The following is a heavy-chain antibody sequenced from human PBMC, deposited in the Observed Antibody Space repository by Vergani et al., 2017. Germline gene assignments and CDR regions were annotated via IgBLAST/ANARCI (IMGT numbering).Heavy chain of an antibody. CDR2: IYYSGLT. CDR3: ARQRPGSGWSPGDFDD. J-gene: IGHJ4*02. Sequence: QLQLQQSGPGLVKPSETLFLTCTVSADSISSGSYYWGWIRQPPGKRLEWIGSIYYSGLTYYNPSLKSRVVISVDTSKNQFSLKVTSVTAADTAVYFCARQRPGSGWSPGDFDDWGQGILVTVSS. D-gene: IGHD6-19*01. V-gene: IGHV4-39*01. CDR1: ADSISSGSYY.